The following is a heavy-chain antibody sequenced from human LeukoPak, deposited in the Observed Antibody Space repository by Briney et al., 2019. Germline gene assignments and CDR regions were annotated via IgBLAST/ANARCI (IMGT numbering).Heavy chain of an antibody. J-gene: IGHJ4*02. D-gene: IGHD4-17*01. CDR2: ISAYNGHT. CDR1: GYTFSSYC. V-gene: IGHV1-18*01. CDR3: ARGLRTPDY. Sequence: GASVKVSCKASGYTFSSYCFTWVRQAPGQGLEWMGWISAYNGHTKYRQKLQRRVTMTTDTSTNTTYMELRSLRSDDTAVYYCARGLRTPDYWGQGTLVTVSS.